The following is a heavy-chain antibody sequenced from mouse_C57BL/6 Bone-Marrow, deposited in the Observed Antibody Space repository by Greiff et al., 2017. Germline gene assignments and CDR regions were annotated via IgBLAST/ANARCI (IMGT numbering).Heavy chain of an antibody. D-gene: IGHD1-1*01. CDR3: VRQDYGHIDY. V-gene: IGHV10-1*01. CDR1: GFSFNTYA. CDR2: IRSKSNNYAT. Sequence: EVQLVESGGGLVQPKGSLKLSCAASGFSFNTYAMNWVRQAPGKGLEWVARIRSKSNNYATYYADSLKDRFTISRDDSESMLYLQMNNLKTEDTAMYYCVRQDYGHIDYWGQGTTLTGSS. J-gene: IGHJ2*01.